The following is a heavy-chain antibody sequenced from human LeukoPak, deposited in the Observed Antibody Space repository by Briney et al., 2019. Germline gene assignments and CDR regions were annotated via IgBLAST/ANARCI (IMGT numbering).Heavy chain of an antibody. Sequence: PSETLSLTCTVSGGSISSSSYYWGWIRQPPGKGLEWIGSIYYSGSTYYNPSLKSRVTISVDTSKKQFTLKLSSVTAADTAVYYCATPPNLYDSSGYIDYWGQGTLVTVSS. V-gene: IGHV4-39*01. CDR3: ATPPNLYDSSGYIDY. D-gene: IGHD3-22*01. CDR2: IYYSGST. J-gene: IGHJ4*02. CDR1: GGSISSSSYY.